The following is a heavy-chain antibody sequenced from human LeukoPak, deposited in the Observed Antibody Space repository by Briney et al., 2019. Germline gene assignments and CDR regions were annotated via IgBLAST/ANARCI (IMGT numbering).Heavy chain of an antibody. CDR2: MYYSGST. CDR3: ARGGVSDWFDP. J-gene: IGHJ5*02. Sequence: PSETLSLTCTVSGGSISSYYWSWIRQPPGKGLEWIGHMYYSGSTYYSPSLKSRVTISLGTSKTHFSLKLSSVTAADTAVYYCARGGVSDWFDPWGQGNLVTVSS. CDR1: GGSISSYY. D-gene: IGHD2-8*02. V-gene: IGHV4-59*12.